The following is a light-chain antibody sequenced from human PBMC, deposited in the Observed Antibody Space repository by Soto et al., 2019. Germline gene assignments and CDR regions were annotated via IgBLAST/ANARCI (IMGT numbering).Light chain of an antibody. V-gene: IGKV3-20*01. CDR1: QSVNSNY. CDR3: QQYGTSPPT. J-gene: IGKJ2*01. CDR2: GAS. Sequence: EIVLTQSPGTLSLSPGERATLSCSASQSVNSNYLALYQQKPGQVPRPLIDGASIRAAGVPDRLSGSGSGTDFTLTISRLEPEAYAVYYCQQYGTSPPTFGQGTKLEIK.